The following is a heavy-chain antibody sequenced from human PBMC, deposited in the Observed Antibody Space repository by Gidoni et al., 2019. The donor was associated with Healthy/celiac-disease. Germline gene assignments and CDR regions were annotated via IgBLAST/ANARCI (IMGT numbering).Heavy chain of an antibody. V-gene: IGHV3-49*03. CDR1: GFPFGDYA. CDR3: ACDFFGVVIIGGY. D-gene: IGHD3-3*01. CDR2: IRSKAYGGTT. Sequence: EVQLVASGGGLVQPGRSLRLPCTASGFPFGDYAMSWFRQAPGKGLEWVGFIRSKAYGGTTEYAASVKGRFTISRDDSKSIAYRQMNSLKTEDTAVYYCACDFFGVVIIGGYWGQGTLVTVSS. J-gene: IGHJ4*02.